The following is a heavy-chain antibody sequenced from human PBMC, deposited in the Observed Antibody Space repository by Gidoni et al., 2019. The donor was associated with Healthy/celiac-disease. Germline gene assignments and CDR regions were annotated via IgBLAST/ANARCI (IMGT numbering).Heavy chain of an antibody. Sequence: QVQRVESGGGVGQPVRSLRLSCAASGFTFSGYAMHGVRQAPGKGMEWLSVISYDGSNKYYADSVKGRFTIARDNSKNSLYLQMNSLRAEDTAVYYCARGGLYDSSGYFDYWGQGTLVTVSS. CDR3: ARGGLYDSSGYFDY. CDR1: GFTFSGYA. V-gene: IGHV3-30*04. CDR2: ISYDGSNK. D-gene: IGHD3-22*01. J-gene: IGHJ4*02.